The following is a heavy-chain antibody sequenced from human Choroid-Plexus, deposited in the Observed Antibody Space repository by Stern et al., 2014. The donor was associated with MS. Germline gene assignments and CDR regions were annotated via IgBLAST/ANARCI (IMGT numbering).Heavy chain of an antibody. CDR3: AKDRQYLTYFFDH. J-gene: IGHJ5*02. D-gene: IGHD2/OR15-2a*01. V-gene: IGHV3-30*18. CDR1: GFTFGRCA. CDR2: VSYDGSNK. Sequence: VQLVESGGGVVQPGRPLRLSCVASGFTFGRCAMHWVRQAPGKGLAWVAGVSYDGSNKYYADSVKCRFTISRDNSQNTLYMQMSSLRPEDTAVYYCAKDRQYLTYFFDHWGQGSLVTVSS.